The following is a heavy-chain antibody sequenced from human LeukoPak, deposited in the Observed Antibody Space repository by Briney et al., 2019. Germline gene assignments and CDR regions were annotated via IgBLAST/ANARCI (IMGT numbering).Heavy chain of an antibody. V-gene: IGHV1-18*01. CDR1: GYTFSIYG. D-gene: IGHD2-15*01. J-gene: IGHJ5*02. CDR2: ISAYNGNT. Sequence: GASVKVSCKASGYTFSIYGITWVRQAPGQGLEWMGWISAYNGNTKYAEKVQGRVTMTTDTSTSTAYMELRNLRSDDTAVYYRARRGHESGGGSCCPLDPWGQGTLVIVSS. CDR3: ARRGHESGGGSCCPLDP.